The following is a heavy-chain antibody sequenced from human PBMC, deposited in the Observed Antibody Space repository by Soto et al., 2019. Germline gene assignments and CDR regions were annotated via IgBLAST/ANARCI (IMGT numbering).Heavy chain of an antibody. V-gene: IGHV3-23*01. Sequence: PGGSLRLSCAASGFTFSNYAVTWVRQAPGKGLEWVSTISGSGGSTYYADSVKGRFTISRDNSKNTLYLQMGSLRAEDMAVYYCARTSGYAFDYWGRGTLVTVSS. D-gene: IGHD6-25*01. CDR1: GFTFSNYA. CDR3: ARTSGYAFDY. J-gene: IGHJ4*02. CDR2: ISGSGGST.